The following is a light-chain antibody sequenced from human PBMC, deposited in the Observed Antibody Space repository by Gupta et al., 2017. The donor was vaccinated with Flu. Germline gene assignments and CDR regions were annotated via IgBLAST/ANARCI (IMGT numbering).Light chain of an antibody. CDR3: MIWHSSAVV. V-gene: IGLV5-45*03. Sequence: QAVLTQPSSLSASPGASASLTCPLRSGITVGTYRIYWYQQKPGSPPQYLLRYKSDSDKQQGSGVPSRFSGSKDASANAGILLISGLQSEDEADYYCMIWHSSAVVFGGGTKLTVL. CDR2: YKSDSDK. J-gene: IGLJ2*01. CDR1: SGITVGTYR.